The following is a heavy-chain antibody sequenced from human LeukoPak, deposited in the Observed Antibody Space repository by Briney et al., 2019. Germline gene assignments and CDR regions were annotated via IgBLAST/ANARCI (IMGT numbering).Heavy chain of an antibody. Sequence: GGSLRLSCAASGFSFSDYAMHWVRQAPGEGLEWVTVVWFDGGNRYYADSVKGRFSISRDNSKNMVYLQMNSLTTEDTAVYYCARGHYEGPYYDILAGYYGFDFWGLGTLVTVSS. D-gene: IGHD3-9*01. J-gene: IGHJ4*02. CDR1: GFSFSDYA. V-gene: IGHV3-30*04. CDR2: VWFDGGNR. CDR3: ARGHYEGPYYDILAGYYGFDF.